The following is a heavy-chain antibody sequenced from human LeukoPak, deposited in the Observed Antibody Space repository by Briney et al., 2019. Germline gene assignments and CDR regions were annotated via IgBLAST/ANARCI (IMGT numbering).Heavy chain of an antibody. Sequence: PGGSLRLSCAASGFTVSSKYMSWVRQTPGKGLQWVALIYSSGDTYTADSVKGRFTISRDNSENTLYLQMDSLRAEDTAVYYCATSYYFGLGSYRYLDYWCQGTLVTVSS. V-gene: IGHV3-53*01. CDR3: ATSYYFGLGSYRYLDY. CDR2: IYSSGDT. J-gene: IGHJ4*02. CDR1: GFTVSSKY. D-gene: IGHD3-10*01.